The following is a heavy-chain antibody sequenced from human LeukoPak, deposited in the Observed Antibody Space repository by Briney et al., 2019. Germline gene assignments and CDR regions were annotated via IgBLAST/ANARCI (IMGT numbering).Heavy chain of an antibody. V-gene: IGHV3-11*04. J-gene: IGHJ6*02. D-gene: IGHD3-10*01. CDR2: ISSSGSTI. CDR1: GFSFSDYY. CDR3: ARPMVRGVIITGNYGMDV. Sequence: GGSLRLSCAASGFSFSDYYMSWIRQAPGKGLEWVSYISSSGSTIYYADSVKGRFTISRDNAKNSLYLQMNSLRAEDTAVYYCARPMVRGVIITGNYGMDVWAKGPRSPSP.